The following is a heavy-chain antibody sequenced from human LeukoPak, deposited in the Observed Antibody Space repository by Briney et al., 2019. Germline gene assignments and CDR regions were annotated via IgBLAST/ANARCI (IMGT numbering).Heavy chain of an antibody. D-gene: IGHD3-10*01. CDR1: GFTFSSYA. J-gene: IGHJ4*02. V-gene: IGHV3-23*01. CDR2: ISGSGGST. CDR3: EKDSTVLLWFGKLPTHYFEC. Sequence: GGSLRLSCAASGFTFSSYAMSWVRQAPGKGREWVSAISGSGGSTYYADSVKGRVTISRDNFKNTLYLQMNNLRAEDTAVYHCEKDSTVLLWFGKLPTHYFECWGQGTLVTVSS.